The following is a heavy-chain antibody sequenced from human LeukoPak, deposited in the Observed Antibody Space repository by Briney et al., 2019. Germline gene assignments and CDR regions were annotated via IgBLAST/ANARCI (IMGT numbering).Heavy chain of an antibody. CDR2: IYYSGST. CDR3: ARDEWWSSPFDP. CDR1: GGSISSSSYY. V-gene: IGHV4-39*07. J-gene: IGHJ5*02. Sequence: SETLSLTCNVSGGSISSSSYYWGWIRQPPGKGLEWIGNIYYSGSTYYNPSLKNRVTISVDTSKNQFSLKLSSLTAADTAVYYCARDEWWSSPFDPWGQGTLVTVSS. D-gene: IGHD2-15*01.